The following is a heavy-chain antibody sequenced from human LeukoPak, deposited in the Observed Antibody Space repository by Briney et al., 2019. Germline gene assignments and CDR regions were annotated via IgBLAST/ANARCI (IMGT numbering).Heavy chain of an antibody. Sequence: EASLKVSFKASGYTFTSSDINWVRQATGEGLEWMGWMNPNRGNTGYAQKFQGRGNMTSNPSISTAYLELSRVRSEDAAGYYCARVQKRSSGWYVVNLYWGQGPLVTVSS. D-gene: IGHD6-19*01. CDR2: MNPNRGNT. CDR3: ARVQKRSSGWYVVNLY. J-gene: IGHJ4*02. V-gene: IGHV1-8*01. CDR1: GYTFTSSD.